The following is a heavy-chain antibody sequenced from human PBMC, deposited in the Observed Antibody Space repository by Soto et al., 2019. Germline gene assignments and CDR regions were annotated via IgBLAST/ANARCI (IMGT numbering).Heavy chain of an antibody. D-gene: IGHD6-25*01. J-gene: IGHJ4*02. Sequence: QEQVVQSGPAMKEPGSSVKVFCRASGIMSSGYGFSWVRQAPGQGLEWVGRINPTLDSTQYAQNLQGRVSITVDKSTDTAYLEVTSLRLDDTAIYFCATMKRARLDSWGRGTVVTVSS. CDR1: GIMSSGYG. CDR3: ATMKRARLDS. CDR2: INPTLDST. V-gene: IGHV1-69*09.